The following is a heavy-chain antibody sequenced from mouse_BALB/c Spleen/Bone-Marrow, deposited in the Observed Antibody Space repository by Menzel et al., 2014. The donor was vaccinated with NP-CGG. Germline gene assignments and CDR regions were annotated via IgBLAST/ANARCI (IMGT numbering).Heavy chain of an antibody. CDR3: ARHLYGNYGAMDY. J-gene: IGHJ4*01. Sequence: VMLVESGGGLVQPGGSLKLSCATSGFTFSDYYMYWVRQTPEKRLEWVAYISSGCGSTYYPDTVKGRFTISRDNAKNTLYLQMSRLKTEDTAMYYCARHLYGNYGAMDYWGQGTSVTVSS. V-gene: IGHV5-12*02. CDR2: ISSGCGST. D-gene: IGHD2-1*01. CDR1: GFTFSDYY.